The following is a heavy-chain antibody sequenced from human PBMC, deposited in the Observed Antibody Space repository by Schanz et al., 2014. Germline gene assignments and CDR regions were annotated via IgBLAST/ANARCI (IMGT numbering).Heavy chain of an antibody. D-gene: IGHD3-9*01. J-gene: IGHJ4*02. CDR1: GFTFSSYA. CDR2: ISGSGGST. CDR3: VREGSTTPVAGLRSFDWLGRFDY. V-gene: IGHV3-23*01. Sequence: EVQLLESGGGLVQPGGSLRLSCAASGFTFSSYAMSWVRQAPGKGLEWVSAISGSGGSTYYADSVKGRFTISRDNSKNTLYLQMSSLRAEDTAMYYCVREGSTTPVAGLRSFDWLGRFDYWGQGALVTVSS.